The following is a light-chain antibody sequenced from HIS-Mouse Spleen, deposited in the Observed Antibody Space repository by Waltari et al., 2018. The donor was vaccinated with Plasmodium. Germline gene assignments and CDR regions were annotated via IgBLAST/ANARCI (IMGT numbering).Light chain of an antibody. CDR3: YSTDSSGNHRV. CDR2: EDS. V-gene: IGLV3-10*01. J-gene: IGLJ3*02. CDR1: ALPKKY. Sequence: SYELTQPPSVSVSPGQTARNTCSGDALPKKYAYWYQQKSGQAPVRFIYEDSKRHSGIPERFAGSSSGTMATLTISGAQVEDEADYYCYSTDSSGNHRVFGGGTKLTVL.